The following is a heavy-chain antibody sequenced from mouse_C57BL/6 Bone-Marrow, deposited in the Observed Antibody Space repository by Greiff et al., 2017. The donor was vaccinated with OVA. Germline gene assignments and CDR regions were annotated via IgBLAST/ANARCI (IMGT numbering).Heavy chain of an antibody. CDR1: GFTFSSYG. V-gene: IGHV5-6*02. J-gene: IGHJ4*01. Sequence: EVKLEESGGDLVKPGGSLKLSCAASGFTFSSYGMSWVRQTPDKRLEWVATIRSGGSYTYYPDSVKGRFTISRDNAKNTLYLQMSRLKSEDTAMYYGARNYGSLDYAMDYWGQGTSVTVSS. CDR2: IRSGGSYT. D-gene: IGHD1-1*01. CDR3: ARNYGSLDYAMDY.